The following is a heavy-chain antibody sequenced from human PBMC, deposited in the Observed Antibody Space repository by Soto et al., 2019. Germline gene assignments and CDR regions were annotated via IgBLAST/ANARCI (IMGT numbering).Heavy chain of an antibody. CDR1: GFTFSSYG. CDR3: AKDSGTIFGVVIIWNGMDV. J-gene: IGHJ6*02. CDR2: ISYDGSNK. D-gene: IGHD3-3*01. V-gene: IGHV3-30*18. Sequence: PGGSLRLSCAASGFTFSSYGTHWVRQAPGKGLEWVAVISYDGSNKYYADSVKGRFTISRDNSKNTLYLQMNSLRAEDTAVYYCAKDSGTIFGVVIIWNGMDVWGQGTTVTVSS.